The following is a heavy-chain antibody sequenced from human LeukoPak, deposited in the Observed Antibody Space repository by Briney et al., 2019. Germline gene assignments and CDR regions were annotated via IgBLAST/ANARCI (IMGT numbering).Heavy chain of an antibody. J-gene: IGHJ4*02. CDR2: IYYSGST. V-gene: IGHV4-59*01. CDR3: ARGVIRQRNIMITFGGVIGYRYYFDY. Sequence: SETLSLTCGVYGESFSGYYWSWIRQPPGKGLEGIGYIYYSGSTNYNPSLKSRVTISVDTSKNQFSLKLSSVTAADTAVYYCARGVIRQRNIMITFGGVIGYRYYFDYWGQGTLVTVSS. D-gene: IGHD3-16*02. CDR1: GESFSGYY.